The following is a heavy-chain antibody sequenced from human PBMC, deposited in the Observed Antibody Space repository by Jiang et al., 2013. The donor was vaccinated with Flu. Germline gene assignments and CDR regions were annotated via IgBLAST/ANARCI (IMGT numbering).Heavy chain of an antibody. Sequence: QLVESGGGLVQPGGSLRLTCATSGFRFSDYSLTWVRQAPGKGLEWVSAISGSGGSTYYADSVKGRFTISRDNSKNTLYLQMNSLRAEDTAVYYCAKAAIFGVVITYYFDYWGQGTLVTVSS. D-gene: IGHD3-3*01. J-gene: IGHJ4*02. CDR2: ISGSGGST. CDR3: AKAAIFGVVITYYFDY. CDR1: GFRFSDYS. V-gene: IGHV3-23*04.